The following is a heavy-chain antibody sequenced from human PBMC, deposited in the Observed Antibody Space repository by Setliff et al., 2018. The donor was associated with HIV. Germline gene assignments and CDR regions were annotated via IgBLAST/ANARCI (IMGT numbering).Heavy chain of an antibody. J-gene: IGHJ4*01. V-gene: IGHV4-39*02. D-gene: IGHD5-18*01. CDR1: GVSINRTDHY. CDR2: VSQSGST. Sequence: SETLSLTCSVSGVSINRTDHYWGWIRQSPGKRLEWIGSVSQSGSTYYNPSLKSRVTISVHTSKNHFSLKLSSVTAADTALYYCAREGKTALVTKYFDYWGHGKLVTVSS. CDR3: AREGKTALVTKYFDY.